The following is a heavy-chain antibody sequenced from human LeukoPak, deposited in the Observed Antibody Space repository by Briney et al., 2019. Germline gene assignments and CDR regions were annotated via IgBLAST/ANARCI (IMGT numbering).Heavy chain of an antibody. V-gene: IGHV3-30*18. CDR2: ISYDGSNK. D-gene: IGHD6-19*01. Sequence: GGSLRLSCAASGFTFSSYGTHWVRQAPGKGLEWVAVISYDGSNKYYADSVKGRFTISRDNSKNTLYLQMNSLRAEDTAVYYCAKELVPFAVAVDGVAFDIWGQGTMVTVSS. CDR1: GFTFSSYG. CDR3: AKELVPFAVAVDGVAFDI. J-gene: IGHJ3*02.